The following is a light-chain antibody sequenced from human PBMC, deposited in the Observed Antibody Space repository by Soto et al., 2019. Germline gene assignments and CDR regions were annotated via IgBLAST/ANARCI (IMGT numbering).Light chain of an antibody. CDR3: LQDYNYPRT. CDR1: QGIRND. V-gene: IGKV1-6*01. CDR2: AAS. Sequence: AIQMTPSPSSLSASVGDRVTITCRASQGIRNDLGWYQQKPGKAPNLLIYAASSLQSGVPSRFSGSRSDTDFTLTISSLQPEDFATYYCLQDYNYPRTFGQGTKVEIK. J-gene: IGKJ1*01.